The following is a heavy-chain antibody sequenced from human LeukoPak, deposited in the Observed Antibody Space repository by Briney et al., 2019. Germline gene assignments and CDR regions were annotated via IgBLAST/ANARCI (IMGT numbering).Heavy chain of an antibody. V-gene: IGHV3-7*01. J-gene: IGHJ5*02. CDR2: IKQDGSEK. CDR1: GFTFSSYC. D-gene: IGHD2-2*01. CDR3: AGRLPAENRFDP. Sequence: GGSLRLSCAASGFTFSSYCMSWVRQAPGKGLEWVANIKQDGSEKYYVDSVKGRFNSSRDNANNSLYLQMNSLRDEYMAVYYCAGRLPAENRFDPWGQGTLVTVSS.